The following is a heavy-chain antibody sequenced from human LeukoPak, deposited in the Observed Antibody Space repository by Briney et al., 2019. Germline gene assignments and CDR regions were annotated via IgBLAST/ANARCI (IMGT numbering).Heavy chain of an antibody. CDR2: IWSDGSYK. CDR3: ARDFSLQLFDY. V-gene: IGHV3-33*08. CDR1: GFTFNGYG. D-gene: IGHD5-24*01. Sequence: GGSLRLSCAASGFTFNGYGFHWVRQAPGKGLEWVAVIWSDGSYKYYADSVKGRFTISRDDSKNTLYLQMNSLRAEDTAVYYCARDFSLQLFDYWGQGTLVTVFS. J-gene: IGHJ4*02.